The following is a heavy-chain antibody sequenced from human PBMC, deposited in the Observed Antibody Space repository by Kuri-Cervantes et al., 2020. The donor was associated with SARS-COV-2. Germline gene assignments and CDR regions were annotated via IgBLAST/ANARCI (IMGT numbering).Heavy chain of an antibody. J-gene: IGHJ5*02. D-gene: IGHD3-10*01. Sequence: GGSLRLSCKGSGYSFTSYWIGWVRQMPGKGLEWMGIIYPGDSDTRYSPSFQGQVTISADKSISTAYLRWSSLKASDTAMYYCARLLTWFGELSGWFDPWGQGTLVTVSS. CDR3: ARLLTWFGELSGWFDP. V-gene: IGHV5-51*01. CDR2: IYPGDSDT. CDR1: GYSFTSYW.